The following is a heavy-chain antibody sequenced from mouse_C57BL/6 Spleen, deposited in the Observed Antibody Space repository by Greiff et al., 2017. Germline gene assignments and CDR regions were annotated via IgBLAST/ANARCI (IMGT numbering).Heavy chain of an antibody. D-gene: IGHD1-1*01. CDR3: ASGPYYYGSSHYFDY. V-gene: IGHV1-64*01. CDR1: GYTFTSYW. CDR2: IHPNSGST. J-gene: IGHJ2*01. Sequence: QVQLQQPGAELVKPGASVKLSCKASGYTFTSYWMHWVKQRPGQGLEWIGLIHPNSGSTNYNEKFKSKATLTVDKSSSTAYRQRSSLTSEDSAVYYCASGPYYYGSSHYFDYWGQGTTLTVSS.